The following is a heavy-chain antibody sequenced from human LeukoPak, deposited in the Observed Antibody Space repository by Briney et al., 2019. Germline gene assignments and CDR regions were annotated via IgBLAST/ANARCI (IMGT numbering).Heavy chain of an antibody. CDR2: IYYSGST. CDR3: ARAPGGPGYCSGGSCPYFDY. D-gene: IGHD2-15*01. CDR1: GGSISSYY. V-gene: IGHV4-59*01. J-gene: IGHJ4*02. Sequence: SETLSLTCTVSGGSISSYYWSWIRQPPGKGLEWIGYIYYSGSTNYNPSLKSRVTISVDTSKNQFSLKLSSVTAADTAVYYCARAPGGPGYCSGGSCPYFDYWGQGTLVTVSS.